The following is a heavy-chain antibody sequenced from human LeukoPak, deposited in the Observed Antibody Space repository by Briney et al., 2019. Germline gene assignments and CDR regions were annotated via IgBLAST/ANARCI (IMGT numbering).Heavy chain of an antibody. D-gene: IGHD5-18*01. Sequence: GGSLRLSCAASGLTFSSYSMNWVRQAPGKGLEWVSSISSSSSYIYYADSVKGRFTISRDNAKNSLYLQMNSLRAEDTAVYYCARRREGYSYVYECWGQGTLVTVSS. CDR2: ISSSSSYI. CDR3: ARRREGYSYVYEC. CDR1: GLTFSSYS. J-gene: IGHJ4*02. V-gene: IGHV3-21*01.